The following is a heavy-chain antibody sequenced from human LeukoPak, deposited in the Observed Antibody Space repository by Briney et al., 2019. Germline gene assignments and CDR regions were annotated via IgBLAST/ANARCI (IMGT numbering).Heavy chain of an antibody. J-gene: IGHJ3*02. CDR1: GYTFTSYA. CDR2: TNTKTGNP. CDR3: ARDQRYCGGDCYDAFDI. D-gene: IGHD2-21*02. Sequence: ASVKVSCKASGYTFTSYAMHWVRQAPGQGLEWMGWTNTKTGNPTYAQGFTGRFVFSLDTSVSTTYLQISSLKADDTAVYYCARDQRYCGGDCYDAFDIWGQGTMVTVSS. V-gene: IGHV7-4-1*02.